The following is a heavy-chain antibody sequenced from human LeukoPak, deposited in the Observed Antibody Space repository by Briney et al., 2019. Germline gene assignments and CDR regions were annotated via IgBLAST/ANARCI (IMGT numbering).Heavy chain of an antibody. Sequence: PGGSLRLSCAASGFTFSSYAMSWVRQAPGKGLEWVSYISSSGSTIYYADSVKGRFTISRDNAKNSLYLQMNSLRAEDTAVYYCARGWLDDAFDIWGQGTMVTVSS. CDR3: ARGWLDDAFDI. D-gene: IGHD6-19*01. CDR2: ISSSGSTI. CDR1: GFTFSSYA. V-gene: IGHV3-48*04. J-gene: IGHJ3*02.